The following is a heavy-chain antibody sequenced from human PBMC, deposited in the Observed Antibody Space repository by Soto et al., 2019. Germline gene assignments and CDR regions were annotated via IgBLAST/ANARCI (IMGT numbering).Heavy chain of an antibody. CDR1: GYTFTSYA. V-gene: IGHV1-3*01. J-gene: IGHJ6*03. CDR3: ARDLGAILWFGAPDAENYYLDV. Sequence: EASVKVSCKASGYTFTSYAMHWVRQAPGQRLEWMGWINAGNGNTKYSQKFQGRVTITRDTSASTAYMELSSLRSEDTAVYYCARDLGAILWFGAPDAENYYLDVWGKGTTVTVSS. D-gene: IGHD3-10*01. CDR2: INAGNGNT.